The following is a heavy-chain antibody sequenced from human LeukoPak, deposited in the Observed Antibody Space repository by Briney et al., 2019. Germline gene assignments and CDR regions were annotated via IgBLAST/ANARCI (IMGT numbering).Heavy chain of an antibody. J-gene: IGHJ4*02. CDR1: GGTFSSYA. CDR2: IIPIVGTA. D-gene: IGHD3-3*01. CDR3: ARERVRFLERLLYY. Sequence: GASVKVSRKASGGTFSSYAISWVRQAPGQGLEWMGRIIPIVGTANYAQKFQGRVTITADKSTSTAYMELSSLRSEDTAVYYCARERVRFLERLLYYWGQGTLVTVSS. V-gene: IGHV1-69*04.